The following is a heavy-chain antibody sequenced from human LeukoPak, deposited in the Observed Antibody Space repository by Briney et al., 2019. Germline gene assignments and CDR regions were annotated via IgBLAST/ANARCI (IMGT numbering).Heavy chain of an antibody. CDR3: AKNSGSGWYFFFDY. V-gene: IGHV3-20*04. CDR1: GFTFDDYG. D-gene: IGHD6-19*01. Sequence: AGGSLRLSCAASGFTFDDYGMSWVRQPPGKGLEWVSGIKWNGGSTGYADSVKGRFTISRDNAKNSLYLQMNSLRAEDTALYYCAKNSGSGWYFFFDYWGQGTLVTVSS. CDR2: IKWNGGST. J-gene: IGHJ4*02.